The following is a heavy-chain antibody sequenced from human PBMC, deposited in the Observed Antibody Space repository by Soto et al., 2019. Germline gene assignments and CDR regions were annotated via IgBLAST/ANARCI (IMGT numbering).Heavy chain of an antibody. Sequence: GGSLRLSCAASGFTFSSYWMSWVRQAPGKGLEWVANIKQDGSEKYYVDSVKGRFTISRDNAKNSLYLQMNSLRAEDTAVYYCARDNHRYGDYVPLDYWGQGTLVTVSS. V-gene: IGHV3-7*05. CDR2: IKQDGSEK. J-gene: IGHJ4*02. CDR1: GFTFSSYW. D-gene: IGHD4-17*01. CDR3: ARDNHRYGDYVPLDY.